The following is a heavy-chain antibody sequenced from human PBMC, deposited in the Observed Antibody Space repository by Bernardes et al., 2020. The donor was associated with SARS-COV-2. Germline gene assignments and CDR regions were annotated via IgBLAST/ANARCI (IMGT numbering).Heavy chain of an antibody. D-gene: IGHD1-20*01. J-gene: IGHJ1*01. CDR2: ANTDGSST. CDR3: ARGLSGALPLYNPKYLQY. Sequence: GGSLRLSCVASGFTFSDSLMHWVRQAPGKGPVWVSRANTDGSSTRSADSVQGRFTTSRDNGRNTLYLQMNSLRAEDTGVYYCARGLSGALPLYNPKYLQYWGQGTLVTVS. V-gene: IGHV3-74*01. CDR1: GFTFSDSL.